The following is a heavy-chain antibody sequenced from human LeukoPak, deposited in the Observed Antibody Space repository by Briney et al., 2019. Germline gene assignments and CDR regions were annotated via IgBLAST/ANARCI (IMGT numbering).Heavy chain of an antibody. D-gene: IGHD4-17*01. V-gene: IGHV4-39*01. J-gene: IGHJ4*02. Sequence: PSETLSLTCTVSGGSISTTTYYWGWIRRPPGKGLEWIGSVYSSGRTYYHPSLKSRVTISVGTSKKQFSLKLSSVTAADTAVYYCARLLVGDYGDYAPNWGQGTLVTVSS. CDR1: GGSISTTTYY. CDR3: ARLLVGDYGDYAPN. CDR2: VYSSGRT.